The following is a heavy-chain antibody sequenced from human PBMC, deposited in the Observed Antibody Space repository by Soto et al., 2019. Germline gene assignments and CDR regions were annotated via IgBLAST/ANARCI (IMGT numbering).Heavy chain of an antibody. CDR2: ITITGDTT. D-gene: IGHD2-21*02. V-gene: IGHV3-23*04. Sequence: EVQLVESEGGLVQPGGSLRLSCEASGFIFTTSDMSWVRQAPGKGLEWISSITITGDTTHYADSVKGRFTISRDNSRNTVVLQMNRRRVGDPAVFYWGKGGGGDHGYWGQGTLVAVSS. CDR1: GFIFTTSD. J-gene: IGHJ4*02. CDR3: GKGGGGDHGY.